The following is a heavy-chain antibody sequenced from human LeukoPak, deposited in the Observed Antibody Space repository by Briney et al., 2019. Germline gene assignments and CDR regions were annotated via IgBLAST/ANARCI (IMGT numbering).Heavy chain of an antibody. V-gene: IGHV3-7*01. Sequence: GGSLRLSCAASGFTFSSFWMNWVRQAPGKGLEWVANIKQDGSEKYYVDSVKGRFTISRDNVENSLYLQMDSLRADDTAVYYCARDDCSGGSCYSRFDYWGQGTLVTVSS. D-gene: IGHD2-15*01. CDR3: ARDDCSGGSCYSRFDY. J-gene: IGHJ4*02. CDR2: IKQDGSEK. CDR1: GFTFSSFW.